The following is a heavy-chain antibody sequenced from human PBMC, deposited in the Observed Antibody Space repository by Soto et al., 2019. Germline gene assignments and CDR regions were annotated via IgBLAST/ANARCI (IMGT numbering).Heavy chain of an antibody. CDR2: FDPEDGET. V-gene: IGHV1-24*01. CDR3: ATSRGYYDTLFGYYWPDYSDYLDV. CDR1: GYTLTELS. Sequence: GASVKVSCKVSGYTLTELSMHWVRQAPGKGLEWMGGFDPEDGETIYAQKFQGRVTMTEDTSTDTAYMELSSLRSEDTAVYYCATSRGYYDTLFGYYWPDYSDYLDVWRNGTTVT. D-gene: IGHD3-9*01. J-gene: IGHJ6*03.